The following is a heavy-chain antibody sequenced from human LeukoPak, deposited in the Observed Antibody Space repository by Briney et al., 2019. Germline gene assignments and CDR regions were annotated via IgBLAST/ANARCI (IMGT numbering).Heavy chain of an antibody. J-gene: IGHJ4*02. D-gene: IGHD5-12*01. CDR1: GFTFSSYV. V-gene: IGHV3-30*14. Sequence: GRSLRLSCAASGFTFSSYVMHWVRQAPGKGLEWVAIISYDGSNEYYADSVKGRFTISRDNSKNTLYLQMNSLRAEDTAVYYCARGPSGYHNTGGQGTLVTVSS. CDR2: ISYDGSNE. CDR3: ARGPSGYHNT.